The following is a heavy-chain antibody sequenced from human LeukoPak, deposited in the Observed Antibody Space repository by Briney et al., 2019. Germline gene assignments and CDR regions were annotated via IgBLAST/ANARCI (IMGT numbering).Heavy chain of an antibody. Sequence: PGGSLRLSCAASGFTFSSYAMSWVRQAPGKGLEWVSAISGSGGSTYYADSVKGRFTISRDNAKNTLYLQMNSLRAEDTAVYYCARKSQRDLDYWGQGTLVTVSS. D-gene: IGHD1-1*01. J-gene: IGHJ4*02. CDR1: GFTFSSYA. V-gene: IGHV3-23*01. CDR3: ARKSQRDLDY. CDR2: ISGSGGST.